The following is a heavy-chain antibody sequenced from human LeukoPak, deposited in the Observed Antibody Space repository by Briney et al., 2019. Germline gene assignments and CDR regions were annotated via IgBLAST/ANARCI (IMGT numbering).Heavy chain of an antibody. CDR1: GGTFSSYA. Sequence: VASVKVSCTASGGTFSSYAISWVRQAPGQGLEWMGGIIPIFGTANYAQKFQGRVTITADESTSTAYMELSSLRSEDTAVYYCARGDDHWFDPWGQGTLVTVSS. CDR3: ARGDDHWFDP. CDR2: IIPIFGTA. D-gene: IGHD3-3*01. J-gene: IGHJ5*02. V-gene: IGHV1-69*13.